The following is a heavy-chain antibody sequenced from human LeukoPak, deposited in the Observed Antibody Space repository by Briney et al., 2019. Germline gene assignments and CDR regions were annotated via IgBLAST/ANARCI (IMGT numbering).Heavy chain of an antibody. D-gene: IGHD2-2*01. V-gene: IGHV1-69*05. CDR1: GGTFSSYA. J-gene: IGHJ5*02. CDR3: ARDDCSSTSCWFDP. Sequence: SVKVSCKASGGTFSSYAISWVRQAPGQGLEWMGGIIPIFGTANYAQKFQGRATITTDESTSTAYMELSSLRSEDTAVYYCARDDCSSTSCWFDPWGQGTLVTVSS. CDR2: IIPIFGTA.